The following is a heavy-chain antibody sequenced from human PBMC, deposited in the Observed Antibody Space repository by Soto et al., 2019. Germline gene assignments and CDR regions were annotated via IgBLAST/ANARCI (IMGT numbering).Heavy chain of an antibody. J-gene: IGHJ1*01. CDR2: IYHTGGR. CDR3: AAAVYCTSSVCCSYSYCSEVDK. D-gene: IGHD2-8*01. CDR1: GDSINNAYY. V-gene: IGHV4-38-2*02. Sequence: PSETLSLTCIVPGDSINNAYYWSWVRQAPEKGLEWIGTIYHTGGRSYIPSLRSRITISVDTSKNQFSLNLTSVTAADTAVYYSAAAVYCTSSVCCSYSYCSEVDKWGQGTLVTVSS.